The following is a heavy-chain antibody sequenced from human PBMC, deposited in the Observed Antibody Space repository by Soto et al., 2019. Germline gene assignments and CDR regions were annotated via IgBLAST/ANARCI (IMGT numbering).Heavy chain of an antibody. CDR1: GCTFRGAA. V-gene: IGHV3-73*01. J-gene: IGHJ6*02. CDR2: IRRKANSYAT. Sequence: GRLRRPGTASGCTFRGAAMHGVRQASGKGLEWVGRIRRKANSYATAYAASVKGRFTISRDNSKNTAYLQMNSLKTEDTAVYYCTRRLGVARRSRYYGMDVWGQGTKVTVSS. D-gene: IGHD2-15*01. CDR3: TRRLGVARRSRYYGMDV.